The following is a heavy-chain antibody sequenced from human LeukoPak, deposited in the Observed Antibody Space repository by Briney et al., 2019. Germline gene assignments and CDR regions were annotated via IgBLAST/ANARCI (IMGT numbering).Heavy chain of an antibody. CDR2: ITTGRTL. CDR1: GFNFNDYY. V-gene: IGHV3-11*04. Sequence: GGSLRLSCAASGFNFNDYYMSWIRQAPGKGLEWVSYITTGRTLSYADSVKGRFTISRDNAKNSLFLQMKSLRVEDTAVYYRARVVSSRSTVGFDPWGQGTLVTVSS. D-gene: IGHD5/OR15-5a*01. J-gene: IGHJ5*02. CDR3: ARVVSSRSTVGFDP.